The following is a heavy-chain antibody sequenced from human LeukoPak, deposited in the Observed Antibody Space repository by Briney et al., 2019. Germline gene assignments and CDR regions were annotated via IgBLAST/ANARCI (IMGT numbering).Heavy chain of an antibody. J-gene: IGHJ4*02. V-gene: IGHV4-4*07. Sequence: SETLSLTCTVSGASINNYYWSWIRQPAGKGLEWIGRIYSSGSTDYNPSLQSRVTMSVDTSKDQFSLNLSSVTAADTAVYFCARDSSHFDWGQGTLVTVSS. D-gene: IGHD3-3*02. CDR2: IYSSGST. CDR3: ARDSSHFD. CDR1: GASINNYY.